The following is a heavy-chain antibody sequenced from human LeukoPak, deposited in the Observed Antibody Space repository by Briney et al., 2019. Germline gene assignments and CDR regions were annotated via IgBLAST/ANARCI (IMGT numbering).Heavy chain of an antibody. J-gene: IGHJ4*02. CDR2: ITSYNGNT. CDR3: ARAGATVTSHFDY. V-gene: IGHV1-18*01. Sequence: ASVKVSCKASGYSFSRYGISWVRQGPGQGLEWMGWITSYNGNTDYAQSFKGRVTMTTDTFTSTAYMELTSLTSDDTAVYYCARAGATVTSHFDYWRQGTLVIVSS. D-gene: IGHD4-11*01. CDR1: GYSFSRYG.